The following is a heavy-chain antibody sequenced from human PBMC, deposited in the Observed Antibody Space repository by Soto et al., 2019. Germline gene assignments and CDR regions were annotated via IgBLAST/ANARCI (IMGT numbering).Heavy chain of an antibody. CDR3: ARVIIATKHFDY. Sequence: GSLRLSCAASGFTFSDYYMSWIRQAPGKGLEWISYISFTGSIIYYADSLKGRFTVSRDNAKNSLYLQMNSLRAEDTAVYYCARVIIATKHFDYWGQGTLVTVSS. J-gene: IGHJ4*02. CDR2: ISFTGSII. V-gene: IGHV3-11*01. D-gene: IGHD5-12*01. CDR1: GFTFSDYY.